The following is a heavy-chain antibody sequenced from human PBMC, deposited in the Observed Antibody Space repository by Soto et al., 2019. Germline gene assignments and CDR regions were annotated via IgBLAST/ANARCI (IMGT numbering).Heavy chain of an antibody. CDR2: IYYSGSS. CDR1: GGSISSGDYY. J-gene: IGHJ4*02. CDR3: ARASSSWPYYVDY. D-gene: IGHD6-13*01. V-gene: IGHV4-30-4*01. Sequence: QVQLQESGPGLVKPSQTLSLTCTVSGGSISSGDYYWSWIRQPPGKGLQWIGYIYYSGSSYYNPSLKSRLTISVDTSKNQFSLKLSSVTAADSAVYYCARASSSWPYYVDYWGQGTLVTVSS.